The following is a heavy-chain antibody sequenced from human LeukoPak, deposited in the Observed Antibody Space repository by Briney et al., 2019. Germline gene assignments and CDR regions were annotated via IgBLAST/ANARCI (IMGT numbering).Heavy chain of an antibody. CDR2: INAGNGKT. CDR1: GYSFTDYA. D-gene: IGHD4-17*01. V-gene: IGHV1-3*01. Sequence: ASVKVSCKASGYSFTDYAIQLGRQAPGQGLEWMGWINAGNGKTKYSQKFQGRVTITRDTSASTAYMELSGLRSDDTAVYYCARARWTSTVTTYYLDFWGQGTLVTVSS. J-gene: IGHJ4*02. CDR3: ARARWTSTVTTYYLDF.